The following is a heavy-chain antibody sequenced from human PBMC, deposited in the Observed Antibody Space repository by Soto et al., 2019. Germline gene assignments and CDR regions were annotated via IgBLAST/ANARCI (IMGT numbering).Heavy chain of an antibody. CDR3: AREGAHIVVVTASFDY. J-gene: IGHJ4*02. Sequence: QVQLVQSGAEVKKPGASVKVSCKASGYTFTAYYIHWVRQAPGQGLEWMGWINPNSGGTNYAQKFQGRVTMTRDTSISTAYMELCRLRSDDTAVYYCAREGAHIVVVTASFDYWGQGTLVTVSS. V-gene: IGHV1-2*02. CDR2: INPNSGGT. CDR1: GYTFTAYY. D-gene: IGHD2-21*02.